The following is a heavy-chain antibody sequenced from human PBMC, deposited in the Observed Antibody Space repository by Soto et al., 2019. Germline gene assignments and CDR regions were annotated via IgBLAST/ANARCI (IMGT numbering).Heavy chain of an antibody. J-gene: IGHJ6*02. Sequence: QVQLVQSGAEVKKPGASVKVSCKASGYTFTSYAMHWVRQAAAQRLEWIAWINAGNANTKYSQKFQGRVTITRDTSESPDYTGLSSLRSDDTAVYYCARDWKVFLRGYRGGYYYGMEVWGQGTTVNVSS. CDR1: GYTFTSYA. V-gene: IGHV1-3*01. CDR3: ARDWKVFLRGYRGGYYYGMEV. CDR2: INAGNANT. D-gene: IGHD3-3*01.